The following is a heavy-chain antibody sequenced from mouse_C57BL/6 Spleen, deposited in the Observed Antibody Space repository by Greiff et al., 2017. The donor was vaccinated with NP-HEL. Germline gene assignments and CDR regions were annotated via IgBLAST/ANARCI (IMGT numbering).Heavy chain of an antibody. J-gene: IGHJ4*01. CDR3: ARRITTVVAEARDY. CDR1: GFTFSDYG. Sequence: EVQRVESGGGLVKPGGSLKLSCAASGFTFSDYGMHWVRQAPEKGLEWVAYISSGSSTIYYADTVKGRFTLPSDNAKNTLYLQMTRLRSEDTAMYYCARRITTVVAEARDYWGQGTSVTVSS. CDR2: ISSGSSTI. V-gene: IGHV5-17*01. D-gene: IGHD1-1*01.